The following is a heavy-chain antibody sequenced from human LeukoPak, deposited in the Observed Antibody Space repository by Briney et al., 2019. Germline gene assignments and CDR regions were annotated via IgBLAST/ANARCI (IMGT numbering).Heavy chain of an antibody. CDR1: GFTFSSFS. D-gene: IGHD6-6*01. Sequence: GGSLRLSCAASGFTFSSFSMNWVRQAPGKGLEWVSYISTGSGTIYYADSVEGRFTISRDNAKNSLYLQMNSLRAEDTAVYYCARDMGSSSYYMDVWGKGTTVTVSS. CDR2: ISTGSGTI. CDR3: ARDMGSSSYYMDV. V-gene: IGHV3-48*01. J-gene: IGHJ6*03.